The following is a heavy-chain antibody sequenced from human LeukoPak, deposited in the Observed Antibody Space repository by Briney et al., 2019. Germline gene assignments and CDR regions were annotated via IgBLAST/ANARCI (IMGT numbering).Heavy chain of an antibody. V-gene: IGHV1-69*05. CDR2: IIPIFGTA. D-gene: IGHD4-17*01. J-gene: IGHJ4*02. CDR3: ARHTVTTFDY. Sequence: GSSVKVSCKASGGTFSSYAISWVRQAPGQGLEWMGGIIPIFGTANYAQKLQGRVTMTTDTSTSTAYMELRSLRSDDTAVYYCARHTVTTFDYWGQGTLVTVSS. CDR1: GGTFSSYA.